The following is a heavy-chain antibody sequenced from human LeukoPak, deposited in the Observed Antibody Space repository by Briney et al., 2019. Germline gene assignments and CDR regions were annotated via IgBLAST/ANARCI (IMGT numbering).Heavy chain of an antibody. V-gene: IGHV3-11*06. Sequence: GGSLRLSCAASGFAFSDYYMSWIRQAPGKGLEWVSYISSSSSYTNYADSVKGRFTISRDNAKNSLYLQMNSLRAEDTAVYYCARDVGSMVAARGPEWFDPWGQGTLVTVSS. CDR3: ARDVGSMVAARGPEWFDP. J-gene: IGHJ5*02. D-gene: IGHD2-15*01. CDR1: GFAFSDYY. CDR2: ISSSSSYT.